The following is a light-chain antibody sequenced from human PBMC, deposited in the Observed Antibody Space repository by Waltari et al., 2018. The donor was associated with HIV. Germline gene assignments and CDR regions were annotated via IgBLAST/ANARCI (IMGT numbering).Light chain of an antibody. CDR3: ASRTFITTVI. CDR1: SSDVGAYKY. Sequence: QSALTQPASVSGSPGQSITISCTGSSSDVGAYKYVSWYQQHPGKVPKLILYEVTNRPSGVSDRFSGSKSGNTASLTSSGLQAEDEADYYCASRTFITTVIFGGGTKVTVL. J-gene: IGLJ2*01. V-gene: IGLV2-14*03. CDR2: EVT.